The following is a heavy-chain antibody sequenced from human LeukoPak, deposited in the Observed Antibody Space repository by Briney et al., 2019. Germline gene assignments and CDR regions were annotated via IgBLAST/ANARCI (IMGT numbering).Heavy chain of an antibody. CDR2: ISYDGSNK. Sequence: GGSLRLSCAASGFTFSSYAMHWVRQAPGKGLEWVAVISYDGSNKYYADSVKGRFTISRDNSKNTLYLQMNSLRAEDTAVYYCASRKNYDFWSGYPEYYFDYWGQGTLVTVSS. V-gene: IGHV3-30-3*01. CDR1: GFTFSSYA. CDR3: ASRKNYDFWSGYPEYYFDY. D-gene: IGHD3-3*01. J-gene: IGHJ4*02.